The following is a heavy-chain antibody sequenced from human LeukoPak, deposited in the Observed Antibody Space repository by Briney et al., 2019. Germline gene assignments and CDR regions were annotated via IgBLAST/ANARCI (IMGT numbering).Heavy chain of an antibody. D-gene: IGHD3-22*01. CDR1: GFTVSSNY. CDR3: ARDQDRNYYDSSGYLAY. CDR2: IYSGGST. J-gene: IGHJ4*02. Sequence: PGGSLRLSCAASGFTVSSNYMSWVRQAPGKGLEWVSVIYSGGSTYYADSVKGRFTISRDNSKNTLYLQMNSLRAEDTAVYYCARDQDRNYYDSSGYLAYWGQGTLVTVSS. V-gene: IGHV3-66*01.